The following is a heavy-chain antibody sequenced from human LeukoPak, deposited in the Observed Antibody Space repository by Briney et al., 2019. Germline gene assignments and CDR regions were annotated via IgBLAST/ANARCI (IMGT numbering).Heavy chain of an antibody. CDR2: IYTSGST. CDR1: GGSISSGSYY. J-gene: IGHJ6*02. Sequence: SETLSLTCTVSGGSISSGSYYWSWIRQPAGKGLEWIGRIYTSGSTNYNPSLKSRVTISVDTSKNQFSLKLSSVTAADTAVYYCARGVWYCSSTSCYTGTYYYYGMDVWGQGTTVTVSS. D-gene: IGHD2-2*02. CDR3: ARGVWYCSSTSCYTGTYYYYGMDV. V-gene: IGHV4-61*02.